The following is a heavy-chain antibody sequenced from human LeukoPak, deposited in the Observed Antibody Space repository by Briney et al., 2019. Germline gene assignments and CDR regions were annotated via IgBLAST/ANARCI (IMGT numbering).Heavy chain of an antibody. V-gene: IGHV3-23*01. J-gene: IGHJ6*03. D-gene: IGHD2-15*01. Sequence: ETLSLTCTVSGGSISSSSFYWGWIRQPPGKGLEWVSSISSTGGTTYYADSVKGRFTISRDNSKNTLYLQMNSLRAEDTAIYYCAKNGDRGAYCTGGTCYPYFYYYMDVWGKGTTVTI. CDR1: GGSISSSS. CDR2: ISSTGGTT. CDR3: AKNGDRGAYCTGGTCYPYFYYYMDV.